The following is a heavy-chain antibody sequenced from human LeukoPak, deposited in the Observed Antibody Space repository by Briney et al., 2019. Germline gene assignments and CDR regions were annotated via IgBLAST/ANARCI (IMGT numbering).Heavy chain of an antibody. Sequence: SETLSLTCAVSGGSLSGYYWTWIRQPPGKGLEWIGEINHSGSTNYNPSLKSRVTISVDTSKNQFSLKLSSVTAADMAMYYCARGTTPTHYDAFDIWGQGTMVTVSS. V-gene: IGHV4-34*01. J-gene: IGHJ3*02. CDR1: GGSLSGYY. CDR3: ARGTTPTHYDAFDI. D-gene: IGHD1-1*01. CDR2: INHSGST.